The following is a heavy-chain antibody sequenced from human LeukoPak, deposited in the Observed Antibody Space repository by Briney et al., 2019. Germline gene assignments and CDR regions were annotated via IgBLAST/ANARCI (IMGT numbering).Heavy chain of an antibody. CDR1: GFIFNNYV. D-gene: IGHD6-19*01. CDR3: ARRTAGAKDL. J-gene: IGHJ6*04. Sequence: GGSLRLSCAASGFIFNNYVINWVRQAPGKGLEWVAAISSTGYTDNADSLKGRFSISRDNSKDTLYLQMNSLRVDDTAIYYCARRTAGAKDLWGKGTTVTVSP. V-gene: IGHV3-23*05. CDR2: ISSTGYT.